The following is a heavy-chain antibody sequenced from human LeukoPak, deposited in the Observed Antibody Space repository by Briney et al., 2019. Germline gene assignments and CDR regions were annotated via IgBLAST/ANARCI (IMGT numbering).Heavy chain of an antibody. CDR2: VSYDATRQ. V-gene: IGHV3-30*04. CDR1: GFFFSAYA. Sequence: GGSLRLSCAASGFFFSAYAMHWVRQAPGKGLEWVAVVSYDATRQYHADSVKGRFTISRENSKNTVYLQMNSLRAEDTAVYYCARSPGPTGYSLGYFDYWGQGTLVTVSS. CDR3: ARSPGPTGYSLGYFDY. J-gene: IGHJ4*02. D-gene: IGHD3-9*01.